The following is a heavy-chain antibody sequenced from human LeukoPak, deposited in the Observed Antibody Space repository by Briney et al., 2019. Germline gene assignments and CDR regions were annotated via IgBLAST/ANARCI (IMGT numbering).Heavy chain of an antibody. D-gene: IGHD1-26*01. CDR3: AKVVGATTRGYFDY. CDR2: ISSSGGST. CDR1: GFTFSSYA. Sequence: PGGSLRLSCAASGFTFSSYAMSWVRQAPGKGLEWFSTISSSGGSTYYADSVKGRFTISRDNSKNALYLQMNSLRAEDTAVYYCAKVVGATTRGYFDYWGQGTLVTVSS. J-gene: IGHJ4*02. V-gene: IGHV3-23*01.